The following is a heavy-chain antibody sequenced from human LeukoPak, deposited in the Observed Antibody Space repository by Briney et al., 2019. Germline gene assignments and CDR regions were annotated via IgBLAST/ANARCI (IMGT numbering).Heavy chain of an antibody. CDR2: IYSGGST. D-gene: IGHD1-26*01. Sequence: QSGGSLRLSCAASGFTVSSNYMSRARQAPGKGLEWVSVIYSGGSTYYADSVKGRFTISRDNSKNTLYLQMNSLRAEDTAVYYCASSQIVGVIFDYWGQGTLVTVSS. J-gene: IGHJ4*02. CDR3: ASSQIVGVIFDY. V-gene: IGHV3-53*01. CDR1: GFTVSSNY.